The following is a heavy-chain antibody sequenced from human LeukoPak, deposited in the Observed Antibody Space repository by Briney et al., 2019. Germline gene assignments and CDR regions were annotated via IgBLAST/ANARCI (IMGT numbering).Heavy chain of an antibody. CDR1: GLNFGESA. Sequence: GGSLRLSCVASGLNFGESAMHWVRQAPGKGLEWVSLISADGGSAFSADSVKGRFSISRDNSKNSLYLQMDRLSSEDTAMYYCAKESGKFDYWGQGTLVVVSS. J-gene: IGHJ4*02. CDR3: AKESGKFDY. CDR2: ISADGGSA. V-gene: IGHV3-43*02.